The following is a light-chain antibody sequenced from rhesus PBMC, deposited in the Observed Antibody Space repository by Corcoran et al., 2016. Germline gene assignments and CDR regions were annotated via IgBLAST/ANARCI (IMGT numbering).Light chain of an antibody. CDR3: LQYNFDPLT. Sequence: DIQMPQSPSSLSASVGDRVTITCRASQDINTYLNWYQQTPGKAPKRLIYAASSLESGVPSRFSGSRAGTYFTRTISSLQPEDFATYYCLQYNFDPLTFGGGTEVEIK. J-gene: IGKJ4*01. CDR2: AAS. CDR1: QDINTY. V-gene: IGKV1-43*02.